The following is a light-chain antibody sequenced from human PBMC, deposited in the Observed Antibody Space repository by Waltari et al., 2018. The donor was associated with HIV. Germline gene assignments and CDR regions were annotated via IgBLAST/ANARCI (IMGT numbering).Light chain of an antibody. Sequence: QSALTQPPSASGSLGQSVTISCTGSSSDLGRYDYVSWYQQHPGKAPKLLIFEVNKRPSGVPDRFSGSKSGNTASLTVSGLQAEDEAEYSCSSYAGINPVIFGGGTTLTVL. V-gene: IGLV2-8*01. CDR2: EVN. CDR1: SSDLGRYDY. CDR3: SSYAGINPVI. J-gene: IGLJ2*01.